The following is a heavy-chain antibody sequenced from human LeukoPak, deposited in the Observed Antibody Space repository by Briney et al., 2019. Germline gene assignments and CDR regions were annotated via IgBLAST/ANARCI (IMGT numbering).Heavy chain of an antibody. CDR2: ISAYNGNT. Sequence: ASVKVSCKASGYSFSSYGITWVRQAPGQGLEWMGWISAYNGNTNYAQEVQGRVTMTTDTSTSTAYMDLRSLRFDDTAVYYCARDLSDYYGSGSFDYWGQGTLVTVSS. CDR3: ARDLSDYYGSGSFDY. J-gene: IGHJ4*02. D-gene: IGHD3-10*01. V-gene: IGHV1-18*01. CDR1: GYSFSSYG.